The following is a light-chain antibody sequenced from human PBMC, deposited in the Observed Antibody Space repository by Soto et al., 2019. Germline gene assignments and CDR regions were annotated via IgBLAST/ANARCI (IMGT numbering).Light chain of an antibody. CDR2: EAS. Sequence: DIQMTQSPSTLSASVGDRVTITCRASENIGEWLSWYQQKAGRAPNLLIFEASHLKSGVPSRFSGGGSGTEFTLTITNLQPEDFATYYCQQFSDYYPTFGQGTKVDI. CDR3: QQFSDYYPT. CDR1: ENIGEW. J-gene: IGKJ1*01. V-gene: IGKV1-5*01.